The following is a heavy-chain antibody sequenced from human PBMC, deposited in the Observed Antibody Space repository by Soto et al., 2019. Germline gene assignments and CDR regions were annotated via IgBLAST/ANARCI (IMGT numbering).Heavy chain of an antibody. J-gene: IGHJ4*02. CDR1: GFTFGDYA. D-gene: IGHD2-2*01. Sequence: PGGSLRLSCTASGFTFGDYAMSWVRQAPGKGLEWVGFIRSKAYGGTTEYAASVKGRFTISRDDSKSIAYLQMNSLKTEDTAVYYCTRDPPLGYCTSTSCYDGSDYWGQGPLVPVSP. V-gene: IGHV3-49*04. CDR2: IRSKAYGGTT. CDR3: TRDPPLGYCTSTSCYDGSDY.